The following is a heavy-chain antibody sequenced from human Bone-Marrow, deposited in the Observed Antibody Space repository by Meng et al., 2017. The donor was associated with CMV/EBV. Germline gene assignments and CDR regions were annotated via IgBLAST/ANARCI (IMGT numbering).Heavy chain of an antibody. CDR2: ISYDGISK. Sequence: GGSLRLSCAASGFTFSSYAMHWVRQAPGKGLEWVAVISYDGISKYYADSVKGRFTISRDNSKNTLYLQMNSLRAEDTAVYYCARDSGEYSSYYYYYYGMDVSGQGTTVTVSS. CDR3: ARDSGEYSSYYYYYYGMDV. CDR1: GFTFSSYA. V-gene: IGHV3-30*04. J-gene: IGHJ6*02. D-gene: IGHD6-6*01.